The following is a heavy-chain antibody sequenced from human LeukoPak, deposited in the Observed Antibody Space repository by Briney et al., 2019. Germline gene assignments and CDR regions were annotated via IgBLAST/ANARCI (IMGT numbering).Heavy chain of an antibody. Sequence: PGGSLRLSCAASGFTFNTYWMHWVRQAPGKGLEWIGSIYYSGSTYYNPSLKSRVTISVDTSKNQFSLKLSSVTAADTAVYYCARRPGIAVAEYYFDYWGQGTLVTVSS. D-gene: IGHD6-19*01. CDR1: GFTFNTYW. CDR2: IYYSGST. J-gene: IGHJ4*02. V-gene: IGHV4-39*01. CDR3: ARRPGIAVAEYYFDY.